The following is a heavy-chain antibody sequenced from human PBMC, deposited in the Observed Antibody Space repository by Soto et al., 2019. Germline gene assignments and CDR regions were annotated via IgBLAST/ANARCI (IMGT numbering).Heavy chain of an antibody. V-gene: IGHV4-34*01. CDR1: GGSFSGYY. CDR2: INHSGST. D-gene: IGHD2-8*01. Sequence: SEILSLTCAVYGGSFSGYYWSCIRQPPGKGLEWIGEINHSGSTNYNPSLKSRVTISVDTSKNQFSLKLSSVTAADTAVYYCVRLIGNSWLDSWGQGTPVTVSS. J-gene: IGHJ5*01. CDR3: VRLIGNSWLDS.